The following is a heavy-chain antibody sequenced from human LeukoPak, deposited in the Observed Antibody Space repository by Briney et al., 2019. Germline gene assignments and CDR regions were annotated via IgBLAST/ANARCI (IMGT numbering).Heavy chain of an antibody. CDR2: IYPSDSDT. J-gene: IGHJ4*02. CDR1: GYTFGTYW. Sequence: GESLKISCKGSGYTFGTYWIAWVRQLPGKGLEWMGIIYPSDSDTRYSPSFQGQVTISADKSISVVYLQWSSLKASDTAIYYCARSDWLQYYFDHWGLGTLVTVSS. CDR3: ARSDWLQYYFDH. V-gene: IGHV5-51*01. D-gene: IGHD3-9*01.